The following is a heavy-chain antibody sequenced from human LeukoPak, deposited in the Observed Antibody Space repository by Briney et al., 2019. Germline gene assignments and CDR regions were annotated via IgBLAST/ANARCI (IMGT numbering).Heavy chain of an antibody. V-gene: IGHV3-23*01. CDR3: AKSYSYYYYGMDV. CDR1: GFTFSSYA. Sequence: GGSLRLSCAASGFTFSSYAMSWVRQAPGKGLEWVSAISGSGGNTYYADAVKGRFTISRDNSKNTLYLQMNSLRAEDTAVYYCAKSYSYYYYGMDVWGQGTTVTVSS. CDR2: ISGSGGNT. J-gene: IGHJ6*02.